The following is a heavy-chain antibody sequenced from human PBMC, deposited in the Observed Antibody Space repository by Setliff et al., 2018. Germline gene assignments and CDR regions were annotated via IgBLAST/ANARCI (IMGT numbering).Heavy chain of an antibody. CDR3: ARMSGFLYMDV. J-gene: IGHJ6*03. Sequence: SETLSLTCTVSGFSINSGTHFWGWIRQPPGKGLEWIGRIHYSGNTYYNASLKSRVIISVDTSKNQFSLKLSSVTAADTAVYYCARMSGFLYMDVWGKGTTVTVSS. D-gene: IGHD3-3*01. CDR1: GFSINSGTHF. V-gene: IGHV4-39*07. CDR2: IHYSGNT.